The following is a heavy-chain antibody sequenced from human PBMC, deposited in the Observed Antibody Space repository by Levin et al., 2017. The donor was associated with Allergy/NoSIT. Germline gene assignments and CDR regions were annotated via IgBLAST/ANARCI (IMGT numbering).Heavy chain of an antibody. CDR1: GGSISSSDLY. CDR3: GRHGGAVAGFDP. V-gene: IGHV4-39*01. CDR2: VYFSGST. Sequence: PGGSLRLSCTVSGGSISSSDLYWGWIRQPPGKGLEWIGSVYFSGSTHYNPSLKSRLTIFLDTSKNQFSLKVTSVTAADTAVYYCGRHGGAVAGFDPWGQGNPVTVSS. D-gene: IGHD6-19*01. J-gene: IGHJ5*02.